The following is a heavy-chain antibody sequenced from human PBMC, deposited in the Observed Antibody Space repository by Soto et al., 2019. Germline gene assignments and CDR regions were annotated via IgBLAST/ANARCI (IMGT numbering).Heavy chain of an antibody. V-gene: IGHV5-51*01. CDR2: IYPGDSDT. Sequence: PGESLKISCKGSGYSFTRYWIGWARQMPGKGLEWMGIIYPGDSDTRYSPSFQGRFTISRDNSRNTLFVQMNSLRADDTALYYCLSEGATPGSDAFDMWGQGTMVTVSS. CDR1: GYSFTRYW. D-gene: IGHD1-26*01. J-gene: IGHJ3*02. CDR3: LSEGATPGSDAFDM.